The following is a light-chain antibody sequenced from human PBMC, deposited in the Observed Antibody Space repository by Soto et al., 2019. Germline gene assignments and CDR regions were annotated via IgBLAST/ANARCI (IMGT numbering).Light chain of an antibody. CDR2: GAS. V-gene: IGKV3-15*01. CDR1: QSVSSN. Sequence: EIVMTQSPATLSESPGERATLSCRASQSVSSNLAWYQQKPGQVPRLLIYGASTRATGIPARFSGSGSGTEFTLTISSLQSEDFAVYYCQHYNNWPPIFTFGPGTKVDIK. CDR3: QHYNNWPPIFT. J-gene: IGKJ3*01.